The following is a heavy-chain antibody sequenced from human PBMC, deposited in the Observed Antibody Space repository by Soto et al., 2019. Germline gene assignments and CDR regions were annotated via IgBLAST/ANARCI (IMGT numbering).Heavy chain of an antibody. CDR3: ARGPGPDYFDY. J-gene: IGHJ4*02. CDR1: GGSISSYY. CDR2: IYYSGST. V-gene: IGHV4-59*01. Sequence: SETLSLTCTVSGGSISSYYWSWIRQPPGKGLEWIGYIYYSGSTNYNPSLKSRVTISVDTSKNQFSLKLSSVTAADTAVYYCARGPGPDYFDYWGQGTLVTVSS.